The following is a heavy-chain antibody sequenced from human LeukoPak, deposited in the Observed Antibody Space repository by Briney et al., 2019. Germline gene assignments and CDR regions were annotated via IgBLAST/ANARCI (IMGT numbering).Heavy chain of an antibody. V-gene: IGHV3-33*01. CDR1: GFTFSSYG. D-gene: IGHD6-6*01. CDR3: AREVAYSSFFEAFDI. Sequence: GRSLRLSCAASGFTFSSYGMHWVRQAPGKGLEWLAVIWYDGSNKYYTDSAKGRFTISRDNSKNTLYLQMNSLRAEDTAVYYCAREVAYSSFFEAFDIWGEGTMVTVSS. J-gene: IGHJ3*02. CDR2: IWYDGSNK.